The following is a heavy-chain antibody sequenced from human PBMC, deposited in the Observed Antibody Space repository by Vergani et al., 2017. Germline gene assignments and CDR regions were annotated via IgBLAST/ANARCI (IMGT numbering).Heavy chain of an antibody. Sequence: EVQLLESGGGLVQPGGSLRLSCAASGFTFSSYAMSWVRQAPGKGLEWVSAISGSVGSTYYADSVKGLLTISRDNSKNTLYLQMNSLRAEDTAVYYCAKGGPDGGYFDYWGQGTLVTVSS. D-gene: IGHD1-14*01. CDR3: AKGGPDGGYFDY. CDR2: ISGSVGST. J-gene: IGHJ4*02. V-gene: IGHV3-23*01. CDR1: GFTFSSYA.